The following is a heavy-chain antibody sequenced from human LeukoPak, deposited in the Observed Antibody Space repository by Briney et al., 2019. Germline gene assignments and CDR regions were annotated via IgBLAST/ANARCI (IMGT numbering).Heavy chain of an antibody. CDR3: ARDPTESIYYYYGMDV. V-gene: IGHV4-34*01. CDR1: GGSFSGYY. J-gene: IGHJ6*02. CDR2: INHSGST. Sequence: PSETLSLTCAVYGGSFSGYYWSWIRQPPGKGLEWIGEINHSGSTNYNPSLKSRVTISVDTSKNQFSLKLSSVTAADTAVYYCARDPTESIYYYYGMDVWGQGTTVTVSS. D-gene: IGHD6-6*01.